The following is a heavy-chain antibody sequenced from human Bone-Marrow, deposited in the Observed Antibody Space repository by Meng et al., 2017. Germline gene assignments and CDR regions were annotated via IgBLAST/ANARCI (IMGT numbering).Heavy chain of an antibody. Sequence: QVQLVESGEEVKKPGASVKVSCKGSGYTFTSYGISWVRQAPGQGLEWMGWISAYNGNTNYAQKLQGRVTMTTDTSTSTAYMELRSLRSDDTAVYYCARDPDCSGGSCYVEGNWFDPWGQGTLVTVSS. D-gene: IGHD2-15*01. CDR1: GYTFTSYG. CDR3: ARDPDCSGGSCYVEGNWFDP. J-gene: IGHJ5*02. V-gene: IGHV1-18*01. CDR2: ISAYNGNT.